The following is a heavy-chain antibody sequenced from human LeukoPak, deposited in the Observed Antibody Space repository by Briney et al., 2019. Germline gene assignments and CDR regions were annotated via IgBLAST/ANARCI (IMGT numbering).Heavy chain of an antibody. Sequence: GGSLRLSCAAPGFTFSSYAMSWVRQAPGKGLEWVSVISGSGGSTSYADSVKGRFTISRDNSENTLYLQMNSLRAEDTAVYFCAKSPKMYGDYNYWGQGTLVTVSS. J-gene: IGHJ4*02. V-gene: IGHV3-23*01. CDR1: GFTFSSYA. CDR3: AKSPKMYGDYNY. D-gene: IGHD4-17*01. CDR2: ISGSGGST.